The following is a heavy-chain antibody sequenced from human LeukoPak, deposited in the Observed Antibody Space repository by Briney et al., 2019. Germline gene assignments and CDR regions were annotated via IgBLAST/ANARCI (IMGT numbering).Heavy chain of an antibody. CDR2: ISGSGGST. V-gene: IGHV3-23*01. CDR1: GFTFSSYA. J-gene: IGHJ4*02. CDR3: AKERRRVDTSMIRSYFFDS. Sequence: GGSLRLSCAASGFTFSSYAVSWVRQAPGKGLEWVSSISGSGGSTYSADSVKGRFTISRDNSKNTLYLQMNSLRAEDTALYYCAKERRRVDTSMIRSYFFDSWGQGTPVTVSS. D-gene: IGHD3-16*01.